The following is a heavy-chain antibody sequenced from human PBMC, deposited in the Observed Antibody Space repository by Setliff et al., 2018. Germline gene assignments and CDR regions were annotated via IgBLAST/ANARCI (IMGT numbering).Heavy chain of an antibody. CDR3: TRDSKWELLRVFDY. V-gene: IGHV3-49*04. Sequence: PGGSLRLSCTASGFTFGDYAMSWVRQAPGKGLEWVGFIRSKAYGGTTEYAASVKGRFTISRDDSKSIAYLQMNSLKTEDTAVYYCTRDSKWELLRVFDYWGQGTLVTVSS. CDR1: GFTFGDYA. D-gene: IGHD1-26*01. J-gene: IGHJ4*02. CDR2: IRSKAYGGTT.